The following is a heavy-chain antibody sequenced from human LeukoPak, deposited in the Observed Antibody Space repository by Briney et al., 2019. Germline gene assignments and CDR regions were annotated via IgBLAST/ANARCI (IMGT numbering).Heavy chain of an antibody. Sequence: ASVKVSCTASGYTFTSYGISWVRQAPGQGLERMGWISAYNGNTNYAQKLQGRVTMTTDTSTSTAYMELRSLRSDDTAVYYCARAVGSGSFQTYYYYMDVWGKGTTVTISS. CDR2: ISAYNGNT. CDR1: GYTFTSYG. D-gene: IGHD3-10*01. V-gene: IGHV1-18*01. J-gene: IGHJ6*03. CDR3: ARAVGSGSFQTYYYYMDV.